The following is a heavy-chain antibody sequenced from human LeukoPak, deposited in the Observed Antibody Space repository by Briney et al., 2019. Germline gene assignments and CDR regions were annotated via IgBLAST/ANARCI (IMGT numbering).Heavy chain of an antibody. J-gene: IGHJ4*02. Sequence: SETLSLTCAVCGGSFSTYYWSWIRQPPGKGLEWIGEINHSGSTNYNPSLKSRVAISVDTSKNQFSLKLTSVTAADTAVYYCATRDYWGQGNLVTVSS. V-gene: IGHV4-34*01. CDR2: INHSGST. CDR1: GGSFSTYY. CDR3: ATRDY.